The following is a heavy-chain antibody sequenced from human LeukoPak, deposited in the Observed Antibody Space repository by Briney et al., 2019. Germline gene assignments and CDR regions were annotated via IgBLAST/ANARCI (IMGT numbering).Heavy chain of an antibody. J-gene: IGHJ4*02. CDR1: GGTFSSYA. D-gene: IGHD5-18*01. V-gene: IGHV1-69*13. Sequence: SVKVSCKASGGTFSSYAISWVRQALGQGLEWMGGIIPIFGTANYAQKFQGRVTITADESTSTAYMELSSLRSEDTAVYYCARDRGYSYGSYFDYWGQGTLVTVSS. CDR3: ARDRGYSYGSYFDY. CDR2: IIPIFGTA.